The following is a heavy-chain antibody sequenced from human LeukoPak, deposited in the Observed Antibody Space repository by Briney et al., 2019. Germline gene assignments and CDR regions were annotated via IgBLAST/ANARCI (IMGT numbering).Heavy chain of an antibody. J-gene: IGHJ3*02. Sequence: SSETLSLTCTVSGGSISSSSYYWGWIRQPPGKGLEWIGSIYYSGSTYYNPSLKSRVTISVDTSKNQFSLKLSSVTAADTAVYYCARVGRGHDAFDIWGQGTMVTVSS. CDR2: IYYSGST. D-gene: IGHD1-26*01. CDR3: ARVGRGHDAFDI. V-gene: IGHV4-39*01. CDR1: GGSISSSSYY.